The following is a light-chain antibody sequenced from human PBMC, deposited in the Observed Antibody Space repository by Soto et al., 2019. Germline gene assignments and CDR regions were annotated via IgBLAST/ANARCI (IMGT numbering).Light chain of an antibody. CDR3: QQANSVPLT. CDR2: AAS. J-gene: IGKJ4*01. CDR1: QSISSW. V-gene: IGKV1-12*01. Sequence: DIQMTQSPSSVSASVGDRVTITCRASQSISSWLAWYQQRPAEAPTLLIYAASSIESGVPSRFSGSGSGTDFTLTISSLQPEDFATYYCQQANSVPLTFGGGTKVEIK.